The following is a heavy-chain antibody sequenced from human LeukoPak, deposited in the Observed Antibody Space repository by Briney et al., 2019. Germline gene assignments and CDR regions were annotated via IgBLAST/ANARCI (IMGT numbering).Heavy chain of an antibody. CDR3: ARVIQGPVGGFDY. CDR2: IYHSGST. Sequence: PSEALSLTCTVSGYSINSGYYWGWIRQPPGKGLEWIGNIYHSGSTYKNPSLKSRVTISVDTSKNQFSLKLTSVSAADTAIYYCARVIQGPVGGFDYWGQGTLVTVSS. D-gene: IGHD6-19*01. CDR1: GYSINSGYY. V-gene: IGHV4-38-2*02. J-gene: IGHJ4*02.